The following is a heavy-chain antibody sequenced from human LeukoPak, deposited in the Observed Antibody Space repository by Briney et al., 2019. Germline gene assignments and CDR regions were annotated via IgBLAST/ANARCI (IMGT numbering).Heavy chain of an antibody. CDR1: GFTFSTYW. Sequence: SGGSLRLSCAASGFTFSTYWMNWFRQTPGKGLEWVAKIKADGGEKDHVASVKGRFTISRDNAKNSLYLQMNSLRAEDTAVYYCAELGITMIGGVWGKGTTVTISS. CDR3: AELGITMIGGV. D-gene: IGHD3-10*02. CDR2: IKADGGEK. J-gene: IGHJ6*04. V-gene: IGHV3-7*01.